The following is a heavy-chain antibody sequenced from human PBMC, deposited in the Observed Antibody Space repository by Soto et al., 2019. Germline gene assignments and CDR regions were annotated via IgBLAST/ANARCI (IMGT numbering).Heavy chain of an antibody. V-gene: IGHV3-74*01. CDR3: ARAAAERYYDSSGYYFADAFDI. CDR1: GFTFSSYW. Sequence: PGGSLRLSCAASGFTFSSYWMHWVRQAPGKGLVWVSRINSDGSSTSYADSVKGRFTISRDNAKNTLYLQMNSLRAEDTAVYYCARAAAERYYDSSGYYFADAFDIWGQGTMVTVSS. J-gene: IGHJ3*02. CDR2: INSDGSST. D-gene: IGHD3-22*01.